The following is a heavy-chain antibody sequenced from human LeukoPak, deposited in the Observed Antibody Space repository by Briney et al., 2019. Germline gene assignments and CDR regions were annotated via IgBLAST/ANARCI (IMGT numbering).Heavy chain of an antibody. J-gene: IGHJ4*02. CDR2: ISYDGSNK. D-gene: IGHD3-10*01. Sequence: SGGSLRLSCAASGFTFSSYGMHWVRQAPGKGLEWVAVISYDGSNKYYADSVKGRFTISRDNSKNTPYLQMNSLRAEDTAVYYCAKDAEAYGSGSCDYWGQGTLVTVSS. V-gene: IGHV3-30*18. CDR1: GFTFSSYG. CDR3: AKDAEAYGSGSCDY.